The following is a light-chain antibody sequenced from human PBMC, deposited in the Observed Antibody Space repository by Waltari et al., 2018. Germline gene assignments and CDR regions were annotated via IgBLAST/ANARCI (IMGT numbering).Light chain of an antibody. CDR2: DEN. V-gene: IGLV3-19*01. Sequence: SSELTQAPAVSVAMGQTVRSTCQGDSLRSYYASRYQQRPGQAPPHVIYDENNRPSGVPDRFSGSTSHNTGSLTITGAQAEDEASYYCHSRDASGVAGSFGGGTKLTVL. CDR1: SLRSYY. J-gene: IGLJ2*01. CDR3: HSRDASGVAGS.